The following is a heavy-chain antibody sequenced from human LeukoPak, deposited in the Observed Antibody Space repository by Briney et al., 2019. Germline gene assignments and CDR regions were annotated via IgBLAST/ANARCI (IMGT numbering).Heavy chain of an antibody. D-gene: IGHD2-15*01. J-gene: IGHJ1*01. V-gene: IGHV1-69*13. CDR1: GGTFSSYA. CDR2: IIPIFGTA. CDR3: ARDDGYCSGGSCYPTEYFQH. Sequence: GASVKVSCKASGGTFSSYAISWVRQAPGQGLEWMGGIIPIFGTANYAQKFQGRVTITADESTSTAYMELSSLRSEDTAVYYCARDDGYCSGGSCYPTEYFQHWGQGTLVTVSS.